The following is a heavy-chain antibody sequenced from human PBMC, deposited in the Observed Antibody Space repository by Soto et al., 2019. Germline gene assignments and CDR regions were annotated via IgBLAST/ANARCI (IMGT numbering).Heavy chain of an antibody. Sequence: EVQLVESGGGVVQPGGSLRLSCAASGFMFNSYAMHRVRQAPGKGLEYVSAISSLGDSTYYANSVKDRFTIPGDNSKNTHYLQRGSMRAEDVAVYCCARSTAGWYFDLWGRGTLVTVSS. CDR1: GFMFNSYA. D-gene: IGHD2-8*02. J-gene: IGHJ2*01. CDR2: ISSLGDST. CDR3: ARSTAGWYFDL. V-gene: IGHV3-64*01.